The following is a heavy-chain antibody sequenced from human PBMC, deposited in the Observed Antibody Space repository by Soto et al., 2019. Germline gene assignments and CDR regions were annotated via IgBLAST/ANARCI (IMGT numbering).Heavy chain of an antibody. J-gene: IGHJ4*02. Sequence: QVQLQESGPGLVKPSQTLSLTCTVSGGSISSGDYYWSWIRQPPGKGLEWIGYIYYSGSTYYNPSLRSRVTISLDKSKNQFSLNLSSVTAADTAVYYCARNNFGGNSEGYSSDHWGQGTLVTVSS. CDR3: ARNNFGGNSEGYSSDH. V-gene: IGHV4-30-4*01. D-gene: IGHD2-21*02. CDR2: IYYSGST. CDR1: GGSISSGDYY.